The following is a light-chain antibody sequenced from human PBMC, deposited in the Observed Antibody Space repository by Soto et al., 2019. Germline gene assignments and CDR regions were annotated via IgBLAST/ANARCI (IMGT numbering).Light chain of an antibody. J-gene: IGKJ2*01. CDR2: DAY. V-gene: IGKV3-11*01. CDR3: QQRFKWPRFT. Sequence: EIVLTQSPATLSLSPGERDTLSCRASQSVSSYLAWYQQKPGQAPRLLIYDAYNRATGIPARFSGGGSGTDFTLTISSLEPEDFAVYYCQQRFKWPRFTFGQGPKLDIK. CDR1: QSVSSY.